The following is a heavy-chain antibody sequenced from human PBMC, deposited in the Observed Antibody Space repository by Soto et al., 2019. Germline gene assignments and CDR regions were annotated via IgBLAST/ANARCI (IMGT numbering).Heavy chain of an antibody. CDR1: GYSFTSYW. D-gene: IGHD6-19*01. Sequence: PGESLKISCKGFGYSFTSYWIGWVRQMPGKGLEWMGIIYPSNSNTRYSPSFQGQVTISADTSISTAYLQWTSLKASDTAMYYCARSRRGAYSSGWYSLSGYYNYGIDVWGQGTTVTVSS. CDR2: IYPSNSNT. J-gene: IGHJ6*02. V-gene: IGHV5-51*01. CDR3: ARSRRGAYSSGWYSLSGYYNYGIDV.